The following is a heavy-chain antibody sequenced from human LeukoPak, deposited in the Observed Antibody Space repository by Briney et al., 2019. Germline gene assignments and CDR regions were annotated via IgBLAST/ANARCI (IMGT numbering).Heavy chain of an antibody. D-gene: IGHD5-12*01. CDR1: GFTFSDYY. Sequence: GGSLRLSCAASGFTFSDYYMNWIRQAPGKGLEWVSYISSSSGYTKYADSVKGRFTISRDNAENSLYLQMSSLRAEDTAVYYCARSTSAFDSPFDLWDQGTLVTVSS. CDR3: ARSTSAFDSPFDL. CDR2: ISSSSGYT. J-gene: IGHJ4*02. V-gene: IGHV3-11*06.